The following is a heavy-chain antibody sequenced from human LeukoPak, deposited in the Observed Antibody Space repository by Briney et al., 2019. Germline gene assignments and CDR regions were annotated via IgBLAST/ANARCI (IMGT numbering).Heavy chain of an antibody. Sequence: ASVKVSCKASGYTFTGYYMHWVRQAPGQGLEWMGWINLNSGATNYAQKLQGRVTMTRDTSISTAYMELSRLRSDDTAVYYCARGGKVLPAVRPYYHYGLDVWGQGTTVIVSS. CDR1: GYTFTGYY. CDR3: ARGGKVLPAVRPYYHYGLDV. J-gene: IGHJ6*02. CDR2: INLNSGAT. D-gene: IGHD2-2*01. V-gene: IGHV1-2*02.